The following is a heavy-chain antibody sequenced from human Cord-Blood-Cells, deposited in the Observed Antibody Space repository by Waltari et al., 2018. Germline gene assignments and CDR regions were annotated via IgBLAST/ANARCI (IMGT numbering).Heavy chain of an antibody. J-gene: IGHJ3*02. Sequence: EVQLLESGGGLVQPGGSLRLSCAACGFTFRSYAMSWVRQAPGKGLEWVSAISGSGGSTYYADSVKGRFTISRDNSKNTLYLQMNSLRAEDTAVYYCAKATRIREAFDIWGQGTMVTVSS. V-gene: IGHV3-23*01. CDR3: AKATRIREAFDI. CDR2: ISGSGGST. CDR1: GFTFRSYA. D-gene: IGHD3-22*01.